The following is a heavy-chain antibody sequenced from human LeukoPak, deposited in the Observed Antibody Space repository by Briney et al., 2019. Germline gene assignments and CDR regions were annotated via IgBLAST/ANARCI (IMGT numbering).Heavy chain of an antibody. Sequence: GGSLRLSCAASGFTFDDYGMSWVRQAPGKGLEWVSGITWNGDSPGYADSVKGRFTISRDNAKNSLHLHLNGLRAEDTALYHCARWSSIKVAATENYWGQGTLVTVSS. D-gene: IGHD6-19*01. J-gene: IGHJ4*02. CDR3: ARWSSIKVAATENY. CDR2: ITWNGDSP. CDR1: GFTFDDYG. V-gene: IGHV3-20*01.